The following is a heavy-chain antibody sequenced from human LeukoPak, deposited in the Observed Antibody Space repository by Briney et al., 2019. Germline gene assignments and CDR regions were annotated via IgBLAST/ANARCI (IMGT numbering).Heavy chain of an antibody. CDR1: GFTFSSYS. D-gene: IGHD3-22*01. Sequence: GGSLRLSCAASGFTFSSYSMNWVRQAPGKGLEWVSSISSSSSYIYYADSVKGRFTISRDNAKNSLYLQMNSLRAEDTAVYYCARDFLHYYDSSGYYGYWGQGTLVTVSS. CDR2: ISSSSSYI. V-gene: IGHV3-21*01. CDR3: ARDFLHYYDSSGYYGY. J-gene: IGHJ4*02.